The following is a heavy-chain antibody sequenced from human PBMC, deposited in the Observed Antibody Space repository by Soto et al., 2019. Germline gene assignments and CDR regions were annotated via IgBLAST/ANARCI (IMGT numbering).Heavy chain of an antibody. Sequence: SETLSLTCTVCGGSISSGDYYWSWIRQPPGKGLEWIGYIYYSGSTYYNPSLKSRVTISVDTSKNQFSLKLSSVTAADTAVYYCARAPYYDILTGYARYGMDVLGQGTTVTVSS. CDR1: GGSISSGDYY. J-gene: IGHJ6*02. V-gene: IGHV4-30-4*01. CDR3: ARAPYYDILTGYARYGMDV. CDR2: IYYSGST. D-gene: IGHD3-9*01.